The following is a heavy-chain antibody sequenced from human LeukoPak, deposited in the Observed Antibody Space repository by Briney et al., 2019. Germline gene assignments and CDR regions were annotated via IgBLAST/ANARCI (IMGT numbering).Heavy chain of an antibody. J-gene: IGHJ3*02. D-gene: IGHD4/OR15-4a*01. CDR3: AKVSLNMVNDAFDI. CDR2: INSDGSSP. Sequence: PGGSLRLSCAASGFTFSSYWMHWVRHAPGKGLVWVSRINSDGSSPSYADSVKGRFTISRDNSKNTLYLQMNSMRAEETAMYYCAKVSLNMVNDAFDIWGQGTMVSVSS. V-gene: IGHV3-74*01. CDR1: GFTFSSYW.